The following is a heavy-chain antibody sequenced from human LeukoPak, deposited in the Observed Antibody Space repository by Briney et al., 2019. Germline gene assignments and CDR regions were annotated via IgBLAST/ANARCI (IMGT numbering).Heavy chain of an antibody. CDR2: INHSGGT. V-gene: IGHV4-34*01. CDR1: DGSFSGYY. CDR3: ARYSGYYLSYFDY. J-gene: IGHJ4*02. Sequence: SETLSLTCAVYDGSFSGYYWSWIRQPPGKGLEWIGEINHSGGTNYNPSLKSRVAISVDTSKNQFSLKLSSVTAADTAMYYCARYSGYYLSYFDYWGQGTLVTVSS. D-gene: IGHD3-22*01.